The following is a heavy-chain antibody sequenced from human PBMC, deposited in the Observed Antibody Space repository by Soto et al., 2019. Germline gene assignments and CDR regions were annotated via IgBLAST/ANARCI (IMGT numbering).Heavy chain of an antibody. CDR1: GFTFSSYW. Sequence: EVQLVESGGGLVQPGGSLRLSCAASGFTFSSYWMSWVRQAPGKGLEWVANIKQDGSEKYYVDSVKGRFTISRDNAKNSLYLQMNSLGAEDTAVYYCARDPNIVLVPAAIYYYYGMDVWGQGTTVTVSS. CDR2: IKQDGSEK. D-gene: IGHD2-2*01. CDR3: ARDPNIVLVPAAIYYYYGMDV. V-gene: IGHV3-7*01. J-gene: IGHJ6*02.